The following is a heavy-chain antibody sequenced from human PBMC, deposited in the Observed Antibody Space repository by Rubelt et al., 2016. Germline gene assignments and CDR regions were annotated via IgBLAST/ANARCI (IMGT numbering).Heavy chain of an antibody. V-gene: IGHV4-39*01. D-gene: IGHD1-1*01. CDR3: ARQYNL. Sequence: WVRQAPGKGLEWIGSIYYSGSTYYNPSLKSRVTISVDTSKNQFSLKLSSVTAADTAVYYCARQYNLWGQGTTVTVSS. CDR2: IYYSGST. J-gene: IGHJ6*02.